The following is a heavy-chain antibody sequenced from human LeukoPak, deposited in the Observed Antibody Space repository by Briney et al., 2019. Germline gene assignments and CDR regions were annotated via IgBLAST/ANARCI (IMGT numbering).Heavy chain of an antibody. Sequence: GASVKVSCKASGYTFTNYGVSWVRQAPGQGLEWVGWISAANGNTNYAQKLQDRVTLTTDTSTSTAYVELRSPKSDDTAVYYCARYPLSYTSNWHYYFDYWGQGTLLTVSS. D-gene: IGHD3-16*01. CDR2: ISAANGNT. V-gene: IGHV1-18*04. CDR3: ARYPLSYTSNWHYYFDY. CDR1: GYTFTNYG. J-gene: IGHJ4*02.